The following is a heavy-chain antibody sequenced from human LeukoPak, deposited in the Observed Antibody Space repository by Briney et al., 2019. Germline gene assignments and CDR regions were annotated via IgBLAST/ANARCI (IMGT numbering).Heavy chain of an antibody. CDR3: ARSYGSGSYASTIFDY. Sequence: SETLSLTCTVSGGSISSYYWSWIRQPPGKGLEWIGYIYYSGSTNFIPSLKSRVTISVDTSKNQFSLKLSSVTAADTAVYYCARSYGSGSYASTIFDYWGQGTLVTVSS. CDR1: GGSISSYY. J-gene: IGHJ4*02. CDR2: IYYSGST. V-gene: IGHV4-59*08. D-gene: IGHD3-10*01.